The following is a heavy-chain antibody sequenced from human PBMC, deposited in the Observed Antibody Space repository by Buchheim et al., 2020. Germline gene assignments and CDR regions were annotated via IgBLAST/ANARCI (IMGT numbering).Heavy chain of an antibody. Sequence: EVQLVESGGGLVQPGGSLRLSCAASGFTFSSYWMHWVRQAPGKGLVWVSRISGDVSYKNYADSVKGRFTISRDNAMKTLYLQMNSLRPDFTAVYYCARDLHFWGQGTL. CDR1: GFTFSSYW. D-gene: IGHD5/OR15-5a*01. V-gene: IGHV3-74*01. CDR2: ISGDVSYK. CDR3: ARDLHF. J-gene: IGHJ4*02.